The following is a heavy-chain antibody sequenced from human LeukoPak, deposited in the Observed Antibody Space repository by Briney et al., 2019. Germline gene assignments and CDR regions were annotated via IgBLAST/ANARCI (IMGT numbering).Heavy chain of an antibody. V-gene: IGHV4-39*01. CDR3: ARHRLTSGSYYY. J-gene: IGHJ4*02. Sequence: SETLSLTCTVSGGSISSSSYYWGWIRQPPGKGLEWIGEINHSGSTNYNPSLESRVTISVDTSKNQFSLKLSSVTAADTAVYYCARHRLTSGSYYYWGQGTLVTVSS. D-gene: IGHD1-26*01. CDR1: GGSISSSSYY. CDR2: INHSGST.